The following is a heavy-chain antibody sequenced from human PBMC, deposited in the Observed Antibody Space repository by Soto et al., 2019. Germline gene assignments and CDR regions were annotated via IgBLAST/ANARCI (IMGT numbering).Heavy chain of an antibody. CDR2: LIPIFGTA. D-gene: IGHD2-2*01. Sequence: QVQLVQSWAEVKKPGSSVKVSCKASGGTFSSYAISWVRQAPGQGLEWMGGLIPIFGTANYAQKFQGRVTMTADESTSTAYMGLSSLRSEDTAVYYCARVGYCSSTSCLDFDYWGQGTLVTVSS. J-gene: IGHJ4*02. V-gene: IGHV1-69*01. CDR3: ARVGYCSSTSCLDFDY. CDR1: GGTFSSYA.